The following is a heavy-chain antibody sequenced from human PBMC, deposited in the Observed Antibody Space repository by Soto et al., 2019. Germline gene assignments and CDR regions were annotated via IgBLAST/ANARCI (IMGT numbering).Heavy chain of an antibody. Sequence: SETLSLTCAVYGGSFSDYSWTWIRQPPGKGLEWIGEINHSGSTYYNPSLKSRVTISVDTSKNQFSLKLSSVTAADTAVYYCARRYGYSFDYWGQGTLVTVSS. J-gene: IGHJ4*02. CDR3: ARRYGYSFDY. CDR1: GGSFSDYS. CDR2: INHSGST. V-gene: IGHV4-34*01. D-gene: IGHD1-1*01.